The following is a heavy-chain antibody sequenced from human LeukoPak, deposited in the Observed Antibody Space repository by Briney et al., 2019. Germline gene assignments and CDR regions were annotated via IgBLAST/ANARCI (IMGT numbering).Heavy chain of an antibody. Sequence: GESLKISCKGSGYNFAGYWIGWVRQMPGKGLEWMGIIYPSDSDTRYSPSFQGQVTISADKSISTAYLQWSSLRVSDTAMYYCAKSAGAWYYYMDVWGKGTTVTVSS. CDR2: IYPSDSDT. V-gene: IGHV5-51*01. CDR1: GYNFAGYW. J-gene: IGHJ6*03. CDR3: AKSAGAWYYYMDV. D-gene: IGHD3-10*01.